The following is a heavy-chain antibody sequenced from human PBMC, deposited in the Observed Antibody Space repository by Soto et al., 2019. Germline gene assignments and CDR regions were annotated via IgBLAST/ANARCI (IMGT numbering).Heavy chain of an antibody. D-gene: IGHD6-6*01. CDR1: GGSVSSGSYY. CDR2: IYYSGST. V-gene: IGHV4-61*01. J-gene: IGHJ6*02. Sequence: SETLSLTCTVSGGSVSSGSYYWSWIRQPPGKGLEWIGYIYYSGSTNYNPSLKSRVTISVDTSKNQFSLKLSSVTAADTAVYYCARDRGYSSSSYYYYYYGMDVWGQGTTVTVSS. CDR3: ARDRGYSSSSYYYYYYGMDV.